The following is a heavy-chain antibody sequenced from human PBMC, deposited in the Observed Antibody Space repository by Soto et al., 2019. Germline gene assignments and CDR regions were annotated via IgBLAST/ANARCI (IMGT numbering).Heavy chain of an antibody. D-gene: IGHD3-16*01. V-gene: IGHV3-33*01. J-gene: IGHJ4*02. CDR2: IWYDGTNK. Sequence: LRLSCAASGFTFSSYGMHWVRQAPGKGLEWVAVIWYDGTNKYYADSVRGRFTISRDNSNNTLFLHMNSLRADDTAVYFCARALRIDYWGQGTLVTVSS. CDR3: ARALRIDY. CDR1: GFTFSSYG.